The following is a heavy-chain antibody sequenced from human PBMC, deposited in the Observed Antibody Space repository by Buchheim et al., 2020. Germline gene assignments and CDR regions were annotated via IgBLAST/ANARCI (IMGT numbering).Heavy chain of an antibody. CDR2: ISYDGSNK. CDR1: GFTFSSYG. J-gene: IGHJ1*01. CDR3: VKDLEVGATSRD. D-gene: IGHD1-26*01. Sequence: QVQLVESGGGVVQPGRSLRLSCAASGFTFSSYGMHWVRQAPGKGLEWVAVISYDGSNKYYADSVKGRFTISRDNSKNTLYLQMNSLRAEDTAVYYCVKDLEVGATSRDWGQGTL. V-gene: IGHV3-30*18.